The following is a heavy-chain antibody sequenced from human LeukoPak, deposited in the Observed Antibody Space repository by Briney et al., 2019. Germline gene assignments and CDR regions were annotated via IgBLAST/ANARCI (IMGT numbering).Heavy chain of an antibody. V-gene: IGHV3-11*01. CDR1: GFNFSDFY. J-gene: IGHJ4*02. D-gene: IGHD2-2*01. Sequence: GGSLRLSCAAPGFNFSDFYMNWIRQAPGKGLEWLSSISLSGSTITYAASVKGRVTVSRDNAKSSVFLQMHSLRADDTAVYYCAREASCSSTTRYFDYWGQGTLVTVSS. CDR3: AREASCSSTTRYFDY. CDR2: ISLSGSTI.